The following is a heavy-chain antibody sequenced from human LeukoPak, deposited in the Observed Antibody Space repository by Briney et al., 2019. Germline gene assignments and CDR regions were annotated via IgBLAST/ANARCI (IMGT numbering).Heavy chain of an antibody. CDR3: AELGITMIGGV. Sequence: GGSLRLSCAASGFTFSSYEMNWFRQAPGKGLEWVSYISSSGSTIYYADCVKGRFTISRDNAKNSLYLKMNSLRAEDTAVYYCAELGITMIGGVWGKGTTVTISS. J-gene: IGHJ6*04. D-gene: IGHD3-10*02. V-gene: IGHV3-48*03. CDR2: ISSSGSTI. CDR1: GFTFSSYE.